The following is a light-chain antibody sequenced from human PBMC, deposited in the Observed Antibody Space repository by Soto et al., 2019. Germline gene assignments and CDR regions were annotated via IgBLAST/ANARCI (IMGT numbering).Light chain of an antibody. J-gene: IGLJ2*01. CDR3: RTWDSRLSTSV. CDR1: SSNIGNNY. V-gene: IGLV1-51*01. CDR2: DNN. Sequence: QSVLTQPPSVSAAPGQKVTISCSGSSSNIGNNYVSWYQQLPGTAPKLLIYDNNKRPSGIPDRFSGSKSGTSATLGITGLQTGDEAEYYCRTWDSRLSTSVFGGGTKLTVL.